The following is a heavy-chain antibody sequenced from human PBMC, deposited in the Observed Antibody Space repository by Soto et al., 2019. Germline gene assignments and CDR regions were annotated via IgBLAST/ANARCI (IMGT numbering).Heavy chain of an antibody. J-gene: IGHJ5*02. CDR2: VYYSGNT. V-gene: IGHV4-61*01. D-gene: IGHD6-19*01. Sequence: QVQLQESGPGLVRPSETLSLNCIVSGGSVSNGSYYWSWIRQPPGKGLEWIGYVYYSGNTKYNPPLKSRLTISVDRSKNQFSLKLSSVTAADTAMYYCARGGTSGWYWFDPWGQGTLVTVSS. CDR1: GGSVSNGSYY. CDR3: ARGGTSGWYWFDP.